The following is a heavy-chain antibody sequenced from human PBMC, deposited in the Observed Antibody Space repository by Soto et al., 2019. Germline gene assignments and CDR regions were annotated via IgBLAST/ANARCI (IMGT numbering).Heavy chain of an antibody. Sequence: EVQLVESGGGLVQPGGSLRLSCAASGFTFSSYWMTWARQAPGKGLEWVASMNRDGSEKRYVDSVEGRFTISSDNATNSLFLQMNSLSPDDTAVYYCGRDAGRRFDYWGQGSLVTVSS. CDR1: GFTFSSYW. CDR2: MNRDGSEK. J-gene: IGHJ4*02. D-gene: IGHD6-13*01. CDR3: GRDAGRRFDY. V-gene: IGHV3-7*01.